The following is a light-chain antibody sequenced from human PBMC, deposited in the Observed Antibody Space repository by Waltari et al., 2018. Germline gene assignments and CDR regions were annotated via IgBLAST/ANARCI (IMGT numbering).Light chain of an antibody. CDR1: TSDLAGSNY. CDR2: DVS. V-gene: IGLV2-14*01. CDR3: SSFTSSSTWV. Sequence: QSALTQPASVSGSPGQSITITCTGTTSDLAGSNYVSWYQQHPGKAPKLMIYDVSSRPSGVSNRFSGSKSGNTASLTISGLQAEDEADYYCSSFTSSSTWVFGGGTKLTVL. J-gene: IGLJ3*02.